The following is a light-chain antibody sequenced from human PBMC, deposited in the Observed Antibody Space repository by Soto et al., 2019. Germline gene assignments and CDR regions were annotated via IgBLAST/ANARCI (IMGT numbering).Light chain of an antibody. Sequence: DIQMTQSPSTLSASVGDRVTITCRASQRISTWLAWYQQKPGKAPKLLIYDASNLESGVPSRFSGSGSGTEFTLTISSLQPDDFATYYCQQYNSYSFGQGTKVDIK. CDR2: DAS. J-gene: IGKJ1*01. V-gene: IGKV1-5*01. CDR3: QQYNSYS. CDR1: QRISTW.